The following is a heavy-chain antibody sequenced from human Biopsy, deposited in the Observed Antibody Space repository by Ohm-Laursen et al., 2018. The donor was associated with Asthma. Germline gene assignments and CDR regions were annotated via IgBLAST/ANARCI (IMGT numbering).Heavy chain of an antibody. CDR2: ISYDGNHK. J-gene: IGHJ4*02. Sequence: SLRLSCSASGFTFSTYGMHWVRQAPGKGLEWVAVISYDGNHKFYEDSVKGRFTISRDNSKNTLYLQMNSLRTEDTAVYYCAKRRGYSGHDNDYWGQGTLIIVSS. D-gene: IGHD5-12*01. CDR3: AKRRGYSGHDNDY. V-gene: IGHV3-30*18. CDR1: GFTFSTYG.